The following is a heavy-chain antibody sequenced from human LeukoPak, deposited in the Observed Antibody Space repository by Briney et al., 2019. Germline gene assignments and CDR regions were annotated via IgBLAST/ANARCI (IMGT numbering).Heavy chain of an antibody. CDR3: ATLEIGDYYFDY. J-gene: IGHJ4*02. CDR1: GGSISSRPYY. Sequence: SETLSLTCTVSGGSISSRPYYWGWGRQPPGKGLECIGSISNSGRIHYNPSLKSRVTISVDTSKNHFSLRLSSVTAADTAVYYCATLEIGDYYFDYWGQRTLVTVSS. D-gene: IGHD3-16*01. V-gene: IGHV4-39*01. CDR2: ISNSGRI.